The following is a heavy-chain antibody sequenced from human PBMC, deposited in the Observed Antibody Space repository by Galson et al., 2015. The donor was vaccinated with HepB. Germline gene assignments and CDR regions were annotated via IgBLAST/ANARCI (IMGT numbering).Heavy chain of an antibody. CDR2: IIPIFGTA. CDR1: GGTFSSYA. J-gene: IGHJ4*02. CDR3: ARDPKPAAIRGGLAY. D-gene: IGHD2-2*02. V-gene: IGHV1-69*13. Sequence: SVKVSCKASGGTFSSYAISWVRQAPGQGLEWMGGIIPIFGTANYAQKFQGRVTITADESTSTAYMELSSLRSEDTAVYYCARDPKPAAIRGGLAYWGQGTLVTVSS.